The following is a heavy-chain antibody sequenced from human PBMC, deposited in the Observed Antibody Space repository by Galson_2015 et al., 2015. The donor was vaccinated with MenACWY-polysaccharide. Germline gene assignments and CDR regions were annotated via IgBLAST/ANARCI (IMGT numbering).Heavy chain of an antibody. CDR1: GYTFTGYY. D-gene: IGHD6-19*01. J-gene: IGHJ4*02. CDR3: ARVNGAATGLVWYDY. Sequence: SVKVSCKASGYTFTGYYMHWVRQAPGQGLEWMGWINPISGGTNYAQKFQGRVTMTRDTSISTAYMELSRLRSDDTAVYYCARVNGAATGLVWYDYWGQGTLVTVSS. V-gene: IGHV1-2*02. CDR2: INPISGGT.